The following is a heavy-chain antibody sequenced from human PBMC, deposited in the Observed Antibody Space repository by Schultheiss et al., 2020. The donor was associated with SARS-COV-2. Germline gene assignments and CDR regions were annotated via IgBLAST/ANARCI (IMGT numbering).Heavy chain of an antibody. CDR3: AQPKAYCGGDCYSHDAFDI. J-gene: IGHJ3*02. CDR1: GGSISSYY. V-gene: IGHV4-59*01. Sequence: SETLSLTCTVSGGSISSYYWSWIRQPPGKGLEWIGYIYYSGSTNYNPSLKSRVIMSLDTSKNQFSLKLSSVTAADTAVYYCAQPKAYCGGDCYSHDAFDIWGQGTMVTVSS. CDR2: IYYSGST. D-gene: IGHD2-21*02.